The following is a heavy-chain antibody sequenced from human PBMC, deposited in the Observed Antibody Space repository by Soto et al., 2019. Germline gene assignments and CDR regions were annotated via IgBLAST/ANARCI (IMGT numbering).Heavy chain of an antibody. CDR3: AVYYDFWSGYYEGPYGMDV. CDR1: GYTFTGYY. V-gene: IGHV1-2*02. CDR2: INPNSGGT. D-gene: IGHD3-3*01. J-gene: IGHJ6*02. Sequence: GASVKVSCKASGYTFTGYYMHWVRQAPGQGLEWMGWINPNSGGTNYAQKFQGRVTMTRDTSISTAYMELSRLRSDDTAVYYCAVYYDFWSGYYEGPYGMDVWGQGTTVTVSS.